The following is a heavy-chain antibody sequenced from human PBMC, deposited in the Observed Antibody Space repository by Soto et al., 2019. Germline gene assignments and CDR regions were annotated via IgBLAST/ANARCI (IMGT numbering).Heavy chain of an antibody. V-gene: IGHV1-18*01. CDR3: ARISARRNDFDV. Sequence: QVQLVQSGAEVKNPGASVKVSCQASNCLFGAFGISWVRQAPGQGLEWMGWITPYNGNTHYAEKFQDRVTMTADKSTTTAYMEVRRLTSDDTAVYFCARISARRNDFDVWGQGTVVTVSS. J-gene: IGHJ3*01. CDR2: ITPYNGNT. CDR1: NCLFGAFG.